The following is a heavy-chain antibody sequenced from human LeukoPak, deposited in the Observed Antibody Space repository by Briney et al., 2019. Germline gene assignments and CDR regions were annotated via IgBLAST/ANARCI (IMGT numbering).Heavy chain of an antibody. CDR3: AKDSSSSSFVALNAFDI. D-gene: IGHD6-6*01. V-gene: IGHV3-23*01. Sequence: GGSLRLSCAASGFTFSSYAMSWVRQAPGKGLEWVATITYSDSNTYYADSVKGRFTISRDNSKNTLYLQMNSLRAEDTAVYYCAKDSSSSSFVALNAFDIWGQGTMVTVSS. CDR1: GFTFSSYA. CDR2: ITYSDSNT. J-gene: IGHJ3*02.